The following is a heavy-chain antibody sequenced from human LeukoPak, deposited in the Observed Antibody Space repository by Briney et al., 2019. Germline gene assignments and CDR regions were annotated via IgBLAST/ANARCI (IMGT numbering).Heavy chain of an antibody. D-gene: IGHD2-2*01. CDR3: ARHGTVPAAITWDYYFDY. CDR1: GGTFSSYA. J-gene: IGHJ4*02. CDR2: IIPIFGTA. Sequence: SVKVSCKASGGTFSSYAISWVRQAPGQGLEWMGGIIPIFGTANYAQKFQGRVTITADESTSTAYMELSSLRSEYTAVYYCARHGTVPAAITWDYYFDYWGQGTLVTVSS. V-gene: IGHV1-69*01.